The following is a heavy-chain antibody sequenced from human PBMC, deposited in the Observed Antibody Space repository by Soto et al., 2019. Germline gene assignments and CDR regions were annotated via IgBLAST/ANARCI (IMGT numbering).Heavy chain of an antibody. CDR2: IIPIFGTA. Sequence: SVKVSCKSAGGTFSSYAISWVRQAPGQGLGWMGGIIPIFGTANYAQKFQGRVTITADESTSTAYMELSSLRSEDTAVYYCARAHDSSGWYVGYFDFWGQGALVTVSS. CDR1: GGTFSSYA. CDR3: ARAHDSSGWYVGYFDF. J-gene: IGHJ4*02. D-gene: IGHD6-19*01. V-gene: IGHV1-69*13.